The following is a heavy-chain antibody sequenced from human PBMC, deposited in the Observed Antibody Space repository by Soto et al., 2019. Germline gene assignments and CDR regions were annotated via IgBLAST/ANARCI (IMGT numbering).Heavy chain of an antibody. CDR1: GDSVSSGSHY. Sequence: QVQLQESGPGLVKPSETLSLTCIVSGDSVSSGSHYWSWIRQPPGKGLEWIGHIFYSGSTNYNPSLKSRVSISVDTSKNQFSLNLNSVTAADTAVYYCARVVYGDFDYWGQGTLVTVS. V-gene: IGHV4-61*01. CDR2: IFYSGST. J-gene: IGHJ4*02. CDR3: ARVVYGDFDY. D-gene: IGHD4-17*01.